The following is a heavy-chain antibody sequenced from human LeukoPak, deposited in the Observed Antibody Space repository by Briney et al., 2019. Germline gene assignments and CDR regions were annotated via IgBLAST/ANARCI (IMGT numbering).Heavy chain of an antibody. CDR2: ISSSGSTI. CDR1: GFTLSYYY. CDR3: ARDWDFYGSGSYLAY. J-gene: IGHJ4*02. D-gene: IGHD3-10*01. V-gene: IGHV3-11*01. Sequence: PGGSLRLSCAAAGFTLSYYYMIWMRQAPGKGLEWVSYISSSGSTIYYADSVKGRFTISRYNAKNSLYLQMNSLRAEDTAVYYCARDWDFYGSGSYLAYWGQGTLVTVSS.